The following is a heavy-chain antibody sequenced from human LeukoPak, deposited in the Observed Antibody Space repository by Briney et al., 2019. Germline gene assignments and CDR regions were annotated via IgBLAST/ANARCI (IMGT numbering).Heavy chain of an antibody. CDR3: ARVSGSYPWYDY. CDR2: ISSNGGST. D-gene: IGHD1-26*01. V-gene: IGHV3-64*01. CDR1: GFTFSSYA. J-gene: IGHJ4*02. Sequence: PGGSLRLSCAASGFTFSSYAMHWDRQAPGKGLEYVSAISSNGGSTYYANSVKGRFTISRDNSKNTLYLQMGSLRAEDMAVYYCARVSGSYPWYDYWSQGTLVTVSS.